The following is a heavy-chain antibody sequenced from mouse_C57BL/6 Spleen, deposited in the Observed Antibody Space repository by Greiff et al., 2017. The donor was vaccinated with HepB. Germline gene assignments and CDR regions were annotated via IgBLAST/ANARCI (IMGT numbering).Heavy chain of an antibody. V-gene: IGHV1-64*01. Sequence: QVQLKQPGAELVKPGASVKLSCKASGYTFTSYWMHWVKQRPGQGLEWSGMIHPNSGSTNYNEKFKSKATLTVDKSSSTAYMQLSSLTSEDSAVYYCARSGYAMDYWGQGTSVTVSS. CDR2: IHPNSGST. D-gene: IGHD3-1*01. J-gene: IGHJ4*01. CDR3: ARSGYAMDY. CDR1: GYTFTSYW.